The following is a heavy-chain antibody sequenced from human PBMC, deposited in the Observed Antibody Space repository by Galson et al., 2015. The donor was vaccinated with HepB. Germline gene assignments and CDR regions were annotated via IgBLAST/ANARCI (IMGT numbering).Heavy chain of an antibody. CDR2: IYHNGNN. CDR1: RGSISPYY. J-gene: IGHJ2*01. CDR3: ARLLSYYYDSSAYYQGGYFDL. D-gene: IGHD3-22*01. Sequence: SETLSLTCTVARGSISPYYWSWIRQPPGKGREWIGYIYHNGNNNQNPSLKSRVTLSVDMSKSQFSLKLSSVTAADTAIYYCARLLSYYYDSSAYYQGGYFDLWGRGALVTVSS. V-gene: IGHV4-59*08.